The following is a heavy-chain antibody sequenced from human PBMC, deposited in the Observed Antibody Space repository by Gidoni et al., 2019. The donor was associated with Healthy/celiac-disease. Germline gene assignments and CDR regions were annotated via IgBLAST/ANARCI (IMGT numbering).Heavy chain of an antibody. Sequence: EVQLVESGGGSVQPGGSLRLSCAASGFIFSSYALSWVRQAPGKGLDWVSAISGSGGSTYYADSVKGRFTISRDNSKNRLYLQRNSLRAEDTAVYYCAKDYYGTDWGQGTLVTVSS. CDR1: GFIFSSYA. D-gene: IGHD1-26*01. CDR3: AKDYYGTD. CDR2: ISGSGGST. V-gene: IGHV3-23*04. J-gene: IGHJ4*02.